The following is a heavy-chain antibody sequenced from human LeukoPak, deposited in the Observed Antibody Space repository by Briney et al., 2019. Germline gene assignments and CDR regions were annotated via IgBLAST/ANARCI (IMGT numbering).Heavy chain of an antibody. V-gene: IGHV5-51*01. D-gene: IGHD4-11*01. CDR3: ARHSYSNYCGMDV. J-gene: IGHJ6*02. Sequence: GESLRISCKGSGYSFTSYWIGWVRQMPGKGLEWMGIIYPGDSDARYSPSFQGQVTISADKSISNAYLQWSSLNASDTAMSYCARHSYSNYCGMDVWGQGTTVTVSS. CDR1: GYSFTSYW. CDR2: IYPGDSDA.